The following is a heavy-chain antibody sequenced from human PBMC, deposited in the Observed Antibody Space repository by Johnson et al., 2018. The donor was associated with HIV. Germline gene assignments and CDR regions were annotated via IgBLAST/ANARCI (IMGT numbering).Heavy chain of an antibody. Sequence: QVQLVESGGGVVQPGRSLRLSCAASGFTFSSYAMHWVRQAPGKGLAWVAVISYDGSNKYYADSVKGRFYISRDNAQNSLYLQMNSLRVEDTAVYYCAKGTSEGRVNAFEIWGQGTMVTVSS. CDR3: AKGTSEGRVNAFEI. CDR2: ISYDGSNK. CDR1: GFTFSSYA. D-gene: IGHD3-10*01. J-gene: IGHJ3*02. V-gene: IGHV3-30-3*01.